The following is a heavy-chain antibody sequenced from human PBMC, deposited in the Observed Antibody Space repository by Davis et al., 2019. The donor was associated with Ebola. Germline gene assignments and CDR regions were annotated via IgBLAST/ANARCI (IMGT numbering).Heavy chain of an antibody. CDR3: ARAGYSSGWPRETDAFDI. D-gene: IGHD6-19*01. J-gene: IGHJ3*02. CDR1: GGTFSSYA. CDR2: IIPIFGTA. Sequence: SVKVSCKASGGTFSSYAISWVRQAPGQGLEWMGGIIPIFGTANYAQKFQGRVTITADESTSTAYMELSRLRSDDTAVYYCARAGYSSGWPRETDAFDIWGQGTMVTVSS. V-gene: IGHV1-69*13.